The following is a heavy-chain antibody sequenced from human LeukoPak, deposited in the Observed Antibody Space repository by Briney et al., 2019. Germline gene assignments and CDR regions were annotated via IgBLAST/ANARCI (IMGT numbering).Heavy chain of an antibody. V-gene: IGHV3-53*01. CDR2: IYTGGST. D-gene: IGHD6-19*01. CDR1: GFTFDDYV. J-gene: IGHJ4*02. CDR3: ARESSSGWDY. Sequence: GGSLRLSCAASGFTFDDYVMNWVRQAPGKGLEWVSVIYTGGSTYYADSVKGRFTISRDNSKNTLYLQMTSLRAEDTAIYYCARESSSGWDYWGQGTLVTVSS.